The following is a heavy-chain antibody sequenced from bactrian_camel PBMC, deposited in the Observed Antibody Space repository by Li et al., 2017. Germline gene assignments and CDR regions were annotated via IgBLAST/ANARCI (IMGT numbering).Heavy chain of an antibody. CDR1: GNRLNRMC. V-gene: IGHV3S54*01. D-gene: IGHD3*01. CDR2: IFTGTGAT. J-gene: IGHJ4*01. Sequence: HVQLVESGGGSVQAGGSLTLSCAVSGNRLNRMCVGWFRQIPGKEREGVATIFTGTGATYYVDSVKDRFTISQDDAKKTLYLQMTNLRPEDTGVYYCARPRPMGSLVVKFKRGTNRFKNWAKGP.